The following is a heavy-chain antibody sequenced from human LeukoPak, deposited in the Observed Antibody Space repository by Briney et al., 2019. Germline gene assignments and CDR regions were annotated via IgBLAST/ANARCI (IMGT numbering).Heavy chain of an antibody. CDR1: RYTFTMYY. D-gene: IGHD3-10*01. J-gene: IGHJ6*03. CDR3: ARYQRGGMSGNLGGLFASYYPYYYMDV. Sequence: ASVQVSCKASRYTFTMYYIHWVRQATGQGLQLMGMINHSDDATTYTQGFQGRVTMTMGMATATVYMAQRSVRSEDTAVYFCARYQRGGMSGNLGGLFASYYPYYYMDVWGRGTTVTVSS. V-gene: IGHV1-46*01. CDR2: INHSDDAT.